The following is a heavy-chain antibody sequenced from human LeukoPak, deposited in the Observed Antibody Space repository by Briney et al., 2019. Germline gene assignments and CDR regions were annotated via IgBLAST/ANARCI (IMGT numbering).Heavy chain of an antibody. CDR2: ISYDGSNK. V-gene: IGHV3-30*18. J-gene: IGHJ4*02. CDR1: GFTFSSYG. CDR3: AKDRLFEEELPFYHFDY. D-gene: IGHD1-26*01. Sequence: GGSLRLSCAASGFTFSSYGMHWVRQAPGKGLEWVAVISYDGSNKYYADSVKGRFTISRDNSKNTLYLQMNSLRAEDTAVYYCAKDRLFEEELPFYHFDYWGQGTLVTVSS.